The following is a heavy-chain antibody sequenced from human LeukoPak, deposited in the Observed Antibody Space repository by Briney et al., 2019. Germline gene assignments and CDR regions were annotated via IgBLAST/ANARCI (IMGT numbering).Heavy chain of an antibody. V-gene: IGHV1-8*01. CDR1: GYTFTSYD. Sequence: ASVKVSCKASGYTFTSYDINWVRQATGQGLEWMGWMNPNSGNTGYAQKFQGRVTITRNTSISTAYMELSSLRSEDTAVYYCARGYSGYDFAYYYYCMDVWGKGTTVTVSS. J-gene: IGHJ6*03. CDR2: MNPNSGNT. CDR3: ARGYSGYDFAYYYYCMDV. D-gene: IGHD5-12*01.